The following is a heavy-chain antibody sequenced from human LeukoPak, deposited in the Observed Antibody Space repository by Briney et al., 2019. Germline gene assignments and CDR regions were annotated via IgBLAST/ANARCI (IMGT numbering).Heavy chain of an antibody. Sequence: ASVKVSCKASGYTFTGYYMHWVRQAPGQGLEWMGWINPNSGGTNYAQKFQGRVTMTRDTSISTAYMELSRLSPDDTAVYYCARDLRGNSMFFDYWGQGTLVTVSS. J-gene: IGHJ4*02. CDR2: INPNSGGT. CDR1: GYTFTGYY. CDR3: ARDLRGNSMFFDY. D-gene: IGHD4-23*01. V-gene: IGHV1-2*02.